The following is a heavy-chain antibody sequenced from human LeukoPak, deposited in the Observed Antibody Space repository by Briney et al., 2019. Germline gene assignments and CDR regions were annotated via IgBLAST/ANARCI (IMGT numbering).Heavy chain of an antibody. CDR2: IYSGGDT. V-gene: IGHV3-66*02. D-gene: IGHD3-3*01. CDR3: ARGFFNFED. CDR1: GFSVSGYY. J-gene: IGHJ4*02. Sequence: PGGSLRLSCAASGFSVSGYYMSWVRQAPGRGLEWVSVIYSGGDTSYVDSVKGQFTVSRDNAKNTVDLHMNGLRPEDTAFYYCARGFFNFEDWGRGTLVTVSS.